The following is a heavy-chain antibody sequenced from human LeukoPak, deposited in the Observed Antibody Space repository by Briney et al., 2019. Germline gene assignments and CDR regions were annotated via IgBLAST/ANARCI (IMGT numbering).Heavy chain of an antibody. CDR3: ATAKASGFYFDY. CDR2: ISGGGGST. CDR1: GFTLRSYA. D-gene: IGHD6-19*01. Sequence: QPGGSLRLSCAASGFTLRSYAMSWVRQAPGKGLELVSGISGGGGSTYYADSVKGRFTISRDNSKNTLLLQMNSLRAEDTAVYYCATAKASGFYFDYWGQGTLVTVSS. V-gene: IGHV3-23*01. J-gene: IGHJ4*02.